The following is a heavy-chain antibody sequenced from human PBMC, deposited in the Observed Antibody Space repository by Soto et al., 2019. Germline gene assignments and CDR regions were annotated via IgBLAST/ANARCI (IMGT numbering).Heavy chain of an antibody. J-gene: IGHJ6*03. CDR3: ARRLEVEQQTGENYYYYYMDV. V-gene: IGHV4-59*01. Sequence: PSETLSPTCTFSGGSISSYYWSWIRQPPGKGLEWIGYIYYSGSTNYNPSLKSRVTISVDTSKNQFSLKLSSVTAADTAVYYCARRLEVEQQTGENYYYYYMDVWGKGTTVTVSS. D-gene: IGHD6-13*01. CDR2: IYYSGST. CDR1: GGSISSYY.